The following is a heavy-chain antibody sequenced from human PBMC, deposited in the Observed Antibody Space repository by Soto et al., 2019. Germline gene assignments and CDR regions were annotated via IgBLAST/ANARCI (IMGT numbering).Heavy chain of an antibody. CDR3: ARLGTMRVSDY. CDR2: ISSSSSTI. Sequence: GGSLRLSCAASGFTFSSYSMNWVRQAPGKGLEWVSYISSSSSTIYYADSVKGRFTISRDNAKNSLYLQMNSLRAEDTAVYYCARLGTMRVSDYWGQGTLVTVSS. V-gene: IGHV3-48*01. J-gene: IGHJ4*02. D-gene: IGHD3-22*01. CDR1: GFTFSSYS.